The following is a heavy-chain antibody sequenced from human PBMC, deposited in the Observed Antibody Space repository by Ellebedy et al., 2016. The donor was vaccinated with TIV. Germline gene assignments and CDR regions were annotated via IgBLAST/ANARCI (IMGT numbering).Heavy chain of an antibody. V-gene: IGHV1-18*01. CDR2: VTAYNRDT. J-gene: IGHJ5*02. CDR3: ARGAMALS. CDR1: GYSFTSHG. Sequence: AASVKVSCKASGYSFTSHGISWVRQAPGQGLQWMGWVTAYNRDTYYAQNFQGRVTFPTDTSSSTAYMELRRLRSDDTGVYYCARGAMALSWGQGTLVTVSS. D-gene: IGHD5-24*01.